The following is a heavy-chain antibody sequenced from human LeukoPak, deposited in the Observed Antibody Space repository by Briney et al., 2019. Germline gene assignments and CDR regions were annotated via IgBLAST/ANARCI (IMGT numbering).Heavy chain of an antibody. V-gene: IGHV1-18*01. CDR1: GYTFTSYS. Sequence: ASANVSCTASGYTFTSYSISCVRQAPGQGLEWMGWISAYNGNTNYAQKLQGRVTMTTDTSTSTAYMELRSLRSDDTAVYYCARLDTAMVTYYYYYMDVWGKGTTVTVSS. J-gene: IGHJ6*03. CDR2: ISAYNGNT. D-gene: IGHD5-18*01. CDR3: ARLDTAMVTYYYYYMDV.